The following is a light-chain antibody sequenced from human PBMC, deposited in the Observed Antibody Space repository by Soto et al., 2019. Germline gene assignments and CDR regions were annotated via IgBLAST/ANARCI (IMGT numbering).Light chain of an antibody. Sequence: EIVLTQSSATLSLSPGERATLSCRASQSVTSNALAWYQQKPGQAPRLLIYGVSSRATGIPDRFSGSGSVTDLTLTISSLEPEDFAVYYCHQRSKWPLTLGGRSKVEIK. J-gene: IGKJ4*01. CDR2: GVS. CDR1: QSVTSN. V-gene: IGKV3-11*01. CDR3: HQRSKWPLT.